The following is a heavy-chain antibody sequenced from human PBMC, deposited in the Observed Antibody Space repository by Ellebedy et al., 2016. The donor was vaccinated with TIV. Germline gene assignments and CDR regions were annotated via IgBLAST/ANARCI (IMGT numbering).Heavy chain of an antibody. CDR3: ARGVTMVRGVIITKRFGCYMDV. CDR1: GGSFSGYY. Sequence: SETLSLTXAVYGGSFSGYYWSWIRQPPGKGLEWIGEINHSGSTNYNPSLKSRVTISVDTSKNQFSLKLSSVTAADTAVYYCARGVTMVRGVIITKRFGCYMDVWGKGTTVTVSS. J-gene: IGHJ6*03. D-gene: IGHD3-10*01. V-gene: IGHV4-34*01. CDR2: INHSGST.